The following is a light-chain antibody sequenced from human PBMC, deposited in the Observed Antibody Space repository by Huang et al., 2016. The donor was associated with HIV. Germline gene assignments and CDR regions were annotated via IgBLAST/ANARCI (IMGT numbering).Light chain of an antibody. CDR2: DSS. J-gene: IGKJ4*01. CDR3: QQFNGFSLT. CDR1: QDINSA. Sequence: AIQLTQSPPSLSASAGDRVTITCRASQDINSALAWDQQKPGKATKLLIYDSSNFKSGVPSRCSGRGSGTDFTLSISSLQPEDFATYYCQQFNGFSLTFGGGTRVEIK. V-gene: IGKV1-13*02.